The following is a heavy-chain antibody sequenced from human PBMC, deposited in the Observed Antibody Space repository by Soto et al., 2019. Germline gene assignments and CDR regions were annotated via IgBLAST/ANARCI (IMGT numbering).Heavy chain of an antibody. CDR2: ITSTGSTR. Sequence: ESGGGLVQPGGSLRLSCAASGFTFSSYEMNWVRQAPGKGLEWVSDITSTGSTRYYADSVKGRFTISRDNAKNSLYLQMNSPRAEDTAVYYCARGYCTSSACHWNFDYWGQGTLVTVSS. J-gene: IGHJ4*02. CDR1: GFTFSSYE. D-gene: IGHD2-8*02. V-gene: IGHV3-48*03. CDR3: ARGYCTSSACHWNFDY.